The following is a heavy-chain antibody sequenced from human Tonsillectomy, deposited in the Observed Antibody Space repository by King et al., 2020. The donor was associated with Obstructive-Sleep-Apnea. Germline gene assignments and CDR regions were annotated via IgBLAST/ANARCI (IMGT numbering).Heavy chain of an antibody. D-gene: IGHD3-9*01. V-gene: IGHV3-23*04. J-gene: IGHJ4*02. CDR1: GFTFTSYA. Sequence: VQLVESGGGLVQPGGSLRLSCAASGFTFTSYAMNWVRQAPGKGLEWVSGISGGGGTIYYADSVKGRFTISRDNSKDTLYLQMNSLRAVDTAVYYCAKGTYYYLLTGSPFDYWGQGTLVAVSA. CDR2: ISGGGGTI. CDR3: AKGTYYYLLTGSPFDY.